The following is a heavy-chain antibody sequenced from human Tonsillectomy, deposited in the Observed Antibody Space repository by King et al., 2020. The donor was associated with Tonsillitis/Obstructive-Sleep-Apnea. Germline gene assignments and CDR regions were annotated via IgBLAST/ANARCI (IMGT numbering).Heavy chain of an antibody. V-gene: IGHV4-34*01. Sequence: VQLQQWGAGLLKPSETLSLTCAVYGGSFSGYYWSWIRQPPGKGLEWIGEINHSGSTNYNPSLKSRVTISVDTSKNQFSLKASLVTAADTAVYDCARGEPTNGVCPKFDYWGQGTLVTVSS. CDR1: GGSFSGYY. CDR3: ARGEPTNGVCPKFDY. J-gene: IGHJ4*02. D-gene: IGHD2-8*01. CDR2: INHSGST.